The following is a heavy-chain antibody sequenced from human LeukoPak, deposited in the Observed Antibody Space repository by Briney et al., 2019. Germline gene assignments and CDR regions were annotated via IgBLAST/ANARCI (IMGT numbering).Heavy chain of an antibody. Sequence: GGSLRLSCAASGFTLSSHWMHWVRQAPGKGLVWVSRINSDGSSTSYADSVKGRFTISRDNAKNTLYLQMNSLRAEDTAVYYCARESLRGSYGYGYWGQGTLVTVSS. V-gene: IGHV3-74*01. J-gene: IGHJ4*02. CDR2: INSDGSST. D-gene: IGHD5-18*01. CDR3: ARESLRGSYGYGY. CDR1: GFTLSSHW.